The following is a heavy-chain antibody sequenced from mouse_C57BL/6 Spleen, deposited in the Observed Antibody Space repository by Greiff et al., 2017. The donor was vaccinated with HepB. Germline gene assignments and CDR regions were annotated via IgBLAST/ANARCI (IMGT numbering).Heavy chain of an antibody. D-gene: IGHD2-4*01. CDR1: GYTFTDYE. J-gene: IGHJ3*01. V-gene: IGHV1-15*01. CDR3: ASQDYDYDGFAY. Sequence: QVQLKQSGAELVRPGASVTLSCKASGYTFTDYEMHWVKQTPVHGLEWIGAIDPETGGTAYNQKFKGKATLTVDKSSSTAYMQLSSLTSEDSAVYYCASQDYDYDGFAYWGQGTLVTVSA. CDR2: IDPETGGT.